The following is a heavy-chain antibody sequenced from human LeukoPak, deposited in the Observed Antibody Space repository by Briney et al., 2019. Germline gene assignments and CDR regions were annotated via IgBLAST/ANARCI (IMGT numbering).Heavy chain of an antibody. CDR1: GGTFSSYA. D-gene: IGHD5-18*01. V-gene: IGHV1-69*06. Sequence: GASVKVSCKASGGTFSSYAISWVRQAPGQGLEWMGGIIPIFGTANYAQKFQGRVTITADISTSTAYMELSSLRSEDTAVYYCARGSELWSPHYFDYWGQGTLVTVSS. CDR3: ARGSELWSPHYFDY. CDR2: IIPIFGTA. J-gene: IGHJ4*02.